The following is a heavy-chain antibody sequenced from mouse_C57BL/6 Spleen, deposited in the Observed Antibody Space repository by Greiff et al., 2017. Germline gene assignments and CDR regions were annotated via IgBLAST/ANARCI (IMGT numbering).Heavy chain of an antibody. Sequence: EVKLQESGPGLVKPSQSLSLTCSVTGYSITSGYYWNWIRQFPGNKLEWMGYISYDGSNNYNPSLKNRITITRDTSKNQFFLKLNSVTTEDTDTCYCARGDYLYYAMDYWGQGTSVTVSS. V-gene: IGHV3-6*01. CDR3: ARGDYLYYAMDY. J-gene: IGHJ4*01. D-gene: IGHD5-5*01. CDR1: GYSITSGYY. CDR2: ISYDGSN.